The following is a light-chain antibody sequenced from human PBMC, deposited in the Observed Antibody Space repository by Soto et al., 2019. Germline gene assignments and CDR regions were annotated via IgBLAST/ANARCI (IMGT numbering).Light chain of an antibody. Sequence: DIQMTQSPSSVSASVWERVSITFLASQNISKYLNWYQQKLGKAPKLLIYAASSLQSGVPSRFGGSGSGTEFTLTISSLQPDDFATYYCLQYNSYPWTFGQGTKVDI. J-gene: IGKJ1*01. CDR1: QNISKY. V-gene: IGKV1-17*01. CDR2: AAS. CDR3: LQYNSYPWT.